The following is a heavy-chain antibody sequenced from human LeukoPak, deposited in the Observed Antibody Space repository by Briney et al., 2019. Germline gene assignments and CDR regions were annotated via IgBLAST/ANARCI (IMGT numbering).Heavy chain of an antibody. V-gene: IGHV4-61*01. Sequence: SETLSLTCTVSGGSVSSDNYYWSWIRQPPGKGLEWIGYIYYSGSTNYNPSLKSRVTISVDASKNQFSLKLSPVTAADTAVYYCARANDYGDYYFDYWGQGTLVTVSS. CDR2: IYYSGST. CDR3: ARANDYGDYYFDY. D-gene: IGHD4-17*01. CDR1: GGSVSSDNYY. J-gene: IGHJ4*02.